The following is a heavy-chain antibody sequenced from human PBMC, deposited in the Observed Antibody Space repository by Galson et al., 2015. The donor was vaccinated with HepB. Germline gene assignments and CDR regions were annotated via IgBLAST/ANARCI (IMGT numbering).Heavy chain of an antibody. CDR3: ARYNWNDDHFDY. V-gene: IGHV3-74*01. Sequence: SLRLSCAASGFTFSHYWMHWVRQAPEKGLVWVSRINRDGRSTSYADSVKGRFTISRDNAKNTLYLQMNSLRAEDTAVYYCARYNWNDDHFDYGGQGTLVTVSS. CDR2: INRDGRST. J-gene: IGHJ4*02. CDR1: GFTFSHYW. D-gene: IGHD1-20*01.